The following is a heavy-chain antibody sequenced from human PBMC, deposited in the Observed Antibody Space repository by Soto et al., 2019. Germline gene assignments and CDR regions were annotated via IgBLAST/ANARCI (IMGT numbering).Heavy chain of an antibody. J-gene: IGHJ5*02. D-gene: IGHD3-16*01. V-gene: IGHV3-73*01. Sequence: PGGSLRLSYAASGFTFSGSAMHWVRQASGKGLEWVGRIRSKANSYATAYAASVKGRFTISRDDSKNTAYLQMNSLKTEDTAVYYCTSSYPDWFDPWGQGTLVTVSS. CDR2: IRSKANSYAT. CDR3: TSSYPDWFDP. CDR1: GFTFSGSA.